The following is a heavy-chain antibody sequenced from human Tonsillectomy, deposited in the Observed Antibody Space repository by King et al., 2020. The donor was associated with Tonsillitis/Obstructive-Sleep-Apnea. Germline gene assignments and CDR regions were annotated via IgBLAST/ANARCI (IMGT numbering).Heavy chain of an antibody. Sequence: VQLVESGGGVVQPGRSLRLSCAASGFTFSSYAIHWVSQAPGKGLEWVAVISYDGINKYYADSVKGRFTISRDNSKNTLDLQMNSLRPEDTAVYYCAREGIYDSSGYADAFDIWGQGTMVTVSS. V-gene: IGHV3-30*04. D-gene: IGHD3-22*01. CDR3: AREGIYDSSGYADAFDI. CDR2: ISYDGINK. CDR1: GFTFSSYA. J-gene: IGHJ3*02.